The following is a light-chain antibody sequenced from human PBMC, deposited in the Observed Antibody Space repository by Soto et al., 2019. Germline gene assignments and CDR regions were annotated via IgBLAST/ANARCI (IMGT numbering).Light chain of an antibody. CDR2: GNS. Sequence: QSVLTQPPSVSGAPGQRVTISCTGSSSNIGAGYDVHWYQQLPGTAPKLLIYGNSNRPSGVPDRFSGSKSGTSASLAITGLQAEDEADDYCPSYDSSLSVNYVFGTGTKVTVL. CDR3: PSYDSSLSVNYV. CDR1: SSNIGAGYD. V-gene: IGLV1-40*01. J-gene: IGLJ1*01.